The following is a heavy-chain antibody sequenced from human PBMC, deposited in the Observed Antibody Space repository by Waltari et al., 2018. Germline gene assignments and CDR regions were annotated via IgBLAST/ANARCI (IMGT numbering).Heavy chain of an antibody. D-gene: IGHD2-15*01. CDR2: IKDGKGNT. J-gene: IGHJ4*02. V-gene: IGHV1-3*01. CDR1: GYTFTTYT. Sequence: QVQLVQSGAEVKKPGASVKVSCKASGYTFTTYTMHWVRQAPGQRLEWMGWIKDGKGNTKYSQDFQERVICTRDTSANTVYMELRSLRSEDTAVYYCARDGSVLQWVVLGYYFDYWGQGTLVTVSS. CDR3: ARDGSVLQWVVLGYYFDY.